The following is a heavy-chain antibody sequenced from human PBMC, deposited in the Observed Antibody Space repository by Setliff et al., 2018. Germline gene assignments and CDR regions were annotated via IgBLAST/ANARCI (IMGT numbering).Heavy chain of an antibody. CDR3: ARTCSGSGCYAGLES. V-gene: IGHV3-33*08. J-gene: IGHJ4*02. Sequence: GESLKISCAASGFTFSNYRMHWVRQAPGKGLEWVAVIWHDGGNKYHADSVKGRFTISRDNSKNTLYLQMNSLRPEDTAVYYCARTCSGSGCYAGLESWGQGTPVTGSS. D-gene: IGHD2-15*01. CDR2: IWHDGGNK. CDR1: GFTFSNYR.